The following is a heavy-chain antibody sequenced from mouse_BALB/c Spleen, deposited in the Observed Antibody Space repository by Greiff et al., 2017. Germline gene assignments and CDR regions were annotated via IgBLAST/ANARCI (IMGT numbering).Heavy chain of an antibody. V-gene: IGHV5-6-5*01. Sequence: EVQRVESGGGLVKPGGSLKLSCAASGFTFSSYAMSWVRQTPEKRLEWVASISSGGSTYYPDSVKGRFTISRDNARNILYLQMSSLRSEDTAMYYCARGGPLAYWGQGTLVTVSA. CDR3: ARGGPLAY. CDR2: ISSGGST. J-gene: IGHJ3*01. CDR1: GFTFSSYA.